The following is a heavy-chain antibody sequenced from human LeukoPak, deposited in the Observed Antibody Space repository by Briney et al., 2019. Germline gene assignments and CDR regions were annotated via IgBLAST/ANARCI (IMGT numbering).Heavy chain of an antibody. Sequence: GGSLRLSCAASGFTFSSYSMNWVRQAPGKGLEWVSSISSSSSYIYYADSVKGRFTISRDNAKNSLYLQMNSLRAEDTAVYYCASMTSVSQGYWGQGTLVTVSS. D-gene: IGHD2-2*01. CDR1: GFTFSSYS. CDR3: ASMTSVSQGY. CDR2: ISSSSSYI. J-gene: IGHJ4*02. V-gene: IGHV3-21*01.